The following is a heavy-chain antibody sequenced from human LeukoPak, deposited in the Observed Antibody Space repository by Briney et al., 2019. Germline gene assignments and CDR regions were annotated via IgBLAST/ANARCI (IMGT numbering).Heavy chain of an antibody. CDR2: ISTMSNYI. Sequence: GGSLRLSCAASGFTFSSYAMSWVRQAPGKGLEWASSISTMSNYIFYGDSVKGRFTISRDNAKNSVYLQMNSLRPEDTAVYYCSRDRLGGLDLWGQGTLVTVSS. V-gene: IGHV3-21*01. CDR3: SRDRLGGLDL. CDR1: GFTFSSYA. D-gene: IGHD5-12*01. J-gene: IGHJ5*02.